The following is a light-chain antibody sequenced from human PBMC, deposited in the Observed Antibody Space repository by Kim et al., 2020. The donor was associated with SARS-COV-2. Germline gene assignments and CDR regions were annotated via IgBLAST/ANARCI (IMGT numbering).Light chain of an antibody. Sequence: PGQSITISCTGTSSDVGSYNLVSWYQQHPGKAPKLMIYEVSKRPSGVSNRFSGSKSGNTASLTISGLQAEDEADYYCCSYAGSSTGFGGGTKLTVL. CDR2: EVS. V-gene: IGLV2-23*02. CDR1: SSDVGSYNL. J-gene: IGLJ3*02. CDR3: CSYAGSSTG.